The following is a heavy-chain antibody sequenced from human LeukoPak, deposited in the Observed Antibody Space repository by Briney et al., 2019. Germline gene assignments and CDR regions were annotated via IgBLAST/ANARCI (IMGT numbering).Heavy chain of an antibody. Sequence: QPSETLSLTCTVSGGSISSYYWSWIRQPAGKGLEWIGRIYTSGSTNYNPSLKSRVTMPVDTSKNQFSLKLSSVTAADTAVYYCARDFMRSDGYSFDYYYYMDVWGKGTTVTVSS. CDR1: GGSISSYY. CDR2: IYTSGST. J-gene: IGHJ6*03. CDR3: ARDFMRSDGYSFDYYYYMDV. D-gene: IGHD5-18*01. V-gene: IGHV4-4*07.